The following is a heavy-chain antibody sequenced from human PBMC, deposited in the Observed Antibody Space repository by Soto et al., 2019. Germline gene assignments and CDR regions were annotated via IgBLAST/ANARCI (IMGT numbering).Heavy chain of an antibody. CDR1: GGSISSSSYY. J-gene: IGHJ5*02. CDR2: IYYSGST. CDR3: ATTLMVTVGGVIPKGGYWFDP. V-gene: IGHV4-39*01. D-gene: IGHD3-16*02. Sequence: QLQLQESGPGLVKPSETLSLTCTVSGGSISSSSYYWGWIRQPPGKGLEWIGSIYYSGSTYYNPSLKSRVTISVDESKNEFSLELSAGTAADRAVCYCATTLMVTVGGVIPKGGYWFDPWGQGTLVTVSS.